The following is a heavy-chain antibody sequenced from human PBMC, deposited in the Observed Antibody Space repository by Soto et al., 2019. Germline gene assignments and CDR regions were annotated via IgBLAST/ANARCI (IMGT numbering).Heavy chain of an antibody. J-gene: IGHJ4*02. V-gene: IGHV3-33*01. Sequence: QVQLVESGGGVVQPGRSLRLSCAASGFSFGGYGMHWVRQAPGKGLEWVAVIRYDGSNEYYADSAKGRFTISRDNSKNTMYLQMNSLRAEDTAVHYCARDGVGASKYFGYFDYWGQGTLVTVFS. CDR2: IRYDGSNE. D-gene: IGHD1-26*01. CDR3: ARDGVGASKYFGYFDY. CDR1: GFSFGGYG.